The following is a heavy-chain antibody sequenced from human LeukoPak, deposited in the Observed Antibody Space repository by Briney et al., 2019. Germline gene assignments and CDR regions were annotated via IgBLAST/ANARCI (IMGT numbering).Heavy chain of an antibody. CDR3: AREDDILTGYYPYYFDY. V-gene: IGHV4-39*07. Sequence: SETLSLTCTVSGGSISSYYWGWIRQPPGKGLEWIGSISYSGSTYYNPSLKSRVTISVDTSKNQFSLKLSSVTAADTAVYYCAREDDILTGYYPYYFDYWGQGTLVTVSS. D-gene: IGHD3-9*01. J-gene: IGHJ4*02. CDR1: GGSISSYY. CDR2: ISYSGST.